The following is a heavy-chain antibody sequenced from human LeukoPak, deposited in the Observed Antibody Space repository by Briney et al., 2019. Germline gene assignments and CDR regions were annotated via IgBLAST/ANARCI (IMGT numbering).Heavy chain of an antibody. CDR2: IYYSGST. V-gene: IGHV4-59*01. Sequence: PSETLSLTCTVSGGSISSYYWSWIRQPPGKGLEWIGYIYYSGSTNYNPSLKSRVTISVDTSKNQFSLKLSSVTAADTAVYYCARERHNIYSYGFDYWGQGTLVTVPS. J-gene: IGHJ4*02. CDR1: GGSISSYY. D-gene: IGHD5-18*01. CDR3: ARERHNIYSYGFDY.